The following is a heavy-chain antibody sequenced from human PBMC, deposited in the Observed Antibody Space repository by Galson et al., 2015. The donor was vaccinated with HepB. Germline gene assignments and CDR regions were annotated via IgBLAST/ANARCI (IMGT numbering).Heavy chain of an antibody. J-gene: IGHJ6*02. CDR1: GFTFSNYA. CDR3: ATERSGNDEGIYYYYGMDV. Sequence: SLRLSCAASGFTFSNYAMSWVRQAPGKGLEWVSAISGSGGSTYYADSVKGRFTISRDNSKNTLYLHMNSLRVEDTAVYFCATERSGNDEGIYYYYGMDVWGQGTTVTVSS. V-gene: IGHV3-23*01. CDR2: ISGSGGST. D-gene: IGHD5-12*01.